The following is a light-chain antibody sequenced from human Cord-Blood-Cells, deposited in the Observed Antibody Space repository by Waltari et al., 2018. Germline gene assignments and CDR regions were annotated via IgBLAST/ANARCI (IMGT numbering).Light chain of an antibody. CDR1: SLRSHY. Sequence: SSALPQDPALSVALGQKVSITCQGDSLRSHYASWYQQKPGQAPVLVIYGKNNRPAGIPDRFSGSSSGNTASLTITGAQAEDEADYYCNSRDSSGNPNWGFGGGTKLTVL. CDR2: GKN. V-gene: IGLV3-19*01. J-gene: IGLJ3*02. CDR3: NSRDSSGNPNWG.